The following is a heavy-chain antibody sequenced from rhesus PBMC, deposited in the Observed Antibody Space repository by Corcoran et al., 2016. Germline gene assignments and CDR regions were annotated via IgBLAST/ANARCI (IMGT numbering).Heavy chain of an antibody. CDR1: GGSISDSYR. CDR2: TYGSSTST. D-gene: IGHD6-25*01. J-gene: IGHJ4*01. Sequence: QVQLQESGPGVVKPSETLSLTCAVSGGSISDSYRWSWIRQPPGKGLEWIGYTYGSSTSTNSNPALKSRVTISKDTSKNQFSLKLSSVTAADTAVYYCARSIAAAVFDYWGQGVLVTVSS. CDR3: ARSIAAAVFDY. V-gene: IGHV4S10*01.